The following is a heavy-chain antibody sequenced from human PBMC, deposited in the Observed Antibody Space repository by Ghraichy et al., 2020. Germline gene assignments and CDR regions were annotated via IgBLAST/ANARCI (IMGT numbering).Heavy chain of an antibody. CDR2: ISVYDGHT. Sequence: KVSCKASNHIFTTDGIIWVRQAPGQGLEWMGWISVYDGHTDYAQKIQDRVTLTIDTSTSMAYMELRSLRSDDTAVYYCVRDRRYSTIGSYFDSWGQGTLVTVSS. D-gene: IGHD3-10*01. V-gene: IGHV1-18*01. CDR3: VRDRRYSTIGSYFDS. CDR1: NHIFTTDG. J-gene: IGHJ4*02.